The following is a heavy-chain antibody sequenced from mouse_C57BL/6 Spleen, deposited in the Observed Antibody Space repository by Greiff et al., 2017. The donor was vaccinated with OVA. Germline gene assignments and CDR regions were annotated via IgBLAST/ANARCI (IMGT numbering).Heavy chain of an antibody. CDR1: GYAFTNYL. CDR2: INPGRGVP. CDR3: ARRGREGYFDV. Sequence: VQLQQSGAELVRPGTSVKVSCKASGYAFTNYLIEGVKQRPGQGLEWIGVINPGRGVPNYNEKFKGKATLTADKSSSTAYMQLSSLTSEDSAVYFCARRGREGYFDVWGTGTTVTVSS. J-gene: IGHJ1*03. V-gene: IGHV1-54*01.